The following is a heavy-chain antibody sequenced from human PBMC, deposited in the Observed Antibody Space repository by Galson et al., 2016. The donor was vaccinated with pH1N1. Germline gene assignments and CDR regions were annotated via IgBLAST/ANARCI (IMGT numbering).Heavy chain of an antibody. Sequence: QPPGKGLEWIGYFYYSARTTYNPSLKSRVTISVDTSKNQFSLKVISVTAADTALYYCARHLDSHYYYGMDVWGRGTLVAVSS. CDR3: ARHLDSHYYYGMDV. V-gene: IGHV4-59*08. CDR2: FYYSART. D-gene: IGHD1-1*01. J-gene: IGHJ6*02.